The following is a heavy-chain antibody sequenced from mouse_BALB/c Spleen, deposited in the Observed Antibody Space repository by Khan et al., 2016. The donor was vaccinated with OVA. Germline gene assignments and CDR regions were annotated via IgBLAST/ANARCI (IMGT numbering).Heavy chain of an antibody. V-gene: IGHV1-85*01. D-gene: IGHD2-2*01. Sequence: QVRLQQSGAELVKPGASVKLSCKASGYTFTSYDINWVRQRPEQGLEWIGWMFPGDGSTKYNENFKGKATLTTDKSSSTAYMQLSRRKSEDSGAWCCARGGYGGFAYWGQGTLVTGSA. CDR1: GYTFTSYD. J-gene: IGHJ3*01. CDR3: ARGGYGGFAY. CDR2: MFPGDGST.